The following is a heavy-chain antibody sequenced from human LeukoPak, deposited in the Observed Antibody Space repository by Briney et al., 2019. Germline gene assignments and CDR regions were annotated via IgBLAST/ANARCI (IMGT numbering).Heavy chain of an antibody. Sequence: GGSLRLSCAASGFTFDDSGMSWVRQAPGKGLEWVSGINWTGGSTGYADSVKGRFTISRDNAKNTLNLQMNSLRAEDTAVYYCARDLGQYYDTSDNWFDPWGQGTLVTVSS. V-gene: IGHV3-20*04. CDR2: INWTGGST. D-gene: IGHD3-22*01. CDR1: GFTFDDSG. CDR3: ARDLGQYYDTSDNWFDP. J-gene: IGHJ5*02.